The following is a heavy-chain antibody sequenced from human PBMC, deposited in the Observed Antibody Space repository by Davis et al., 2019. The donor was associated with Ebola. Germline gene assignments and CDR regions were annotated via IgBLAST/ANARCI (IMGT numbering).Heavy chain of an antibody. CDR2: SSTSDEHI. V-gene: IGHV3-48*02. D-gene: IGHD2-15*01. CDR3: ARRILISSRGAMDV. CDR1: GFTFSIYS. J-gene: IGHJ6*02. Sequence: PGGSLGLSCVTSGFTFSIYSLNWVRQAPGKGPEWVAHSSTSDEHISYAESVKGRFTVSRDNAQNSLHLQMNSLRDEDTGVYYCARRILISSRGAMDVWGQGTTVTVSS.